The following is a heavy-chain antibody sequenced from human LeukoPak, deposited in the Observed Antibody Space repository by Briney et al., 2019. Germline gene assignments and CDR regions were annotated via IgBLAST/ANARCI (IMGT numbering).Heavy chain of an antibody. Sequence: PGGSLRLSCVASGFTFSSYGMSWVRQAPGKGLEWVSTIIGSGGSTYDADSVKGRFTISRDNSRNTLYLQMNSLRAEDTAVYYCAKGFYGSRYWYFDRWGRGTLVTVSS. J-gene: IGHJ2*01. D-gene: IGHD3-10*01. CDR1: GFTFSSYG. CDR3: AKGFYGSRYWYFDR. V-gene: IGHV3-23*01. CDR2: IIGSGGST.